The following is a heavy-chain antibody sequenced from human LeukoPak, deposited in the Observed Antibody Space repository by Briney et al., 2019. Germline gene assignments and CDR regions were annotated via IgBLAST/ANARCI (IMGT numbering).Heavy chain of an antibody. Sequence: SETLSLTCTVSGDSISSYYWSRIRQPPGKGLEWIGYIYYSGSTNYNPSLKSRVTISVDTSKNQFSLKLSSVTAADTAVYYCARDESYYYGMDVWGKGTTVTVSS. CDR1: GDSISSYY. J-gene: IGHJ6*04. CDR3: ARDESYYYGMDV. CDR2: IYYSGST. V-gene: IGHV4-59*01.